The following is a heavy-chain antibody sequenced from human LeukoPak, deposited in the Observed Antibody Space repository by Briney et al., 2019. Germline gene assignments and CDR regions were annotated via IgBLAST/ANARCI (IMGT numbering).Heavy chain of an antibody. CDR2: IYYSGST. Sequence: PSETLSLTCTVSGGSISSGDYYWSWIRQPPGKGLEWIGYIYYSGSTYYNPSLKSRVTISVDTSKNQFSLKLSSVTAADTAVYYCARGFYYDTPCKIDYWGQGTLVTVSS. V-gene: IGHV4-30-4*01. CDR3: ARGFYYDTPCKIDY. CDR1: GGSISSGDYY. D-gene: IGHD3-22*01. J-gene: IGHJ4*02.